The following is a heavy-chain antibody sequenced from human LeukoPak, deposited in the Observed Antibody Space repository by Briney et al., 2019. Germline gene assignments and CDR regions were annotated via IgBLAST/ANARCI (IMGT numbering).Heavy chain of an antibody. Sequence: VKDSCKASGGTFSSYAISWVRQAPGQGLEWMGGSIPIFGTANYAQKVPGRVTITADGSTTTAYMELRSLRSEDTAVCYCARKYCSGGSCRINNWFVPWGQGTLVTVSS. CDR2: SIPIFGTA. CDR1: GGTFSSYA. J-gene: IGHJ5*02. D-gene: IGHD2-15*01. V-gene: IGHV1-69*13. CDR3: ARKYCSGGSCRINNWFVP.